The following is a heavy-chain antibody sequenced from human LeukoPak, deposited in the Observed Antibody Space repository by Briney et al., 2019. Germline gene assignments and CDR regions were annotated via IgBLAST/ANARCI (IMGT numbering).Heavy chain of an antibody. CDR2: IKQDGSEK. V-gene: IGHV3-7*01. CDR1: GFTFSNYW. Sequence: QSGGSLRLSCAASGFTFSNYWLTWVRQAPGQGLEWVANIKQDGSEKHYVDSVKGRFTISRDNAKNSLYLQMNSLRAEDTAVYYCARDRQIGYWGQGTLVTVSS. CDR3: ARDRQIGY. J-gene: IGHJ4*02.